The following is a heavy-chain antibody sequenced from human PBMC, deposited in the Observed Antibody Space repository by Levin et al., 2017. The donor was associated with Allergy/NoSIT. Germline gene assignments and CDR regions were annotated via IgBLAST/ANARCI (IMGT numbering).Heavy chain of an antibody. D-gene: IGHD5-18*01. Sequence: SETLSLTCTVSGGSMRIGAYYWSWVRQLPGKGLEWIGYIYHSGNTYYNPSLRSRVTISVDTSKKQFSLRLSAVTAADTAVYYCARGGIQLWFDYWGQGTLVTVSS. CDR1: GGSMRIGAYY. CDR2: IYHSGNT. CDR3: ARGGIQLWFDY. J-gene: IGHJ4*02. V-gene: IGHV4-31*03.